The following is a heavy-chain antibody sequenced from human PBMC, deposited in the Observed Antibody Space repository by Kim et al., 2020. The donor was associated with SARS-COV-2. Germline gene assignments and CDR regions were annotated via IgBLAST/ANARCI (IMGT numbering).Heavy chain of an antibody. V-gene: IGHV3-23*01. CDR3: ATGNWKGLN. CDR2: GGST. D-gene: IGHD1-1*01. J-gene: IGHJ4*02. Sequence: GGSTYYADSVKGRFTISRENSNNTLYLQMNRLRVEDTAVYYWATGNWKGLNWGQGTLVTVSS.